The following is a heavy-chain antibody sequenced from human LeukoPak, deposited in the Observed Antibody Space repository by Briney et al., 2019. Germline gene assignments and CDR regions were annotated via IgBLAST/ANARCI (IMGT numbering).Heavy chain of an antibody. J-gene: IGHJ4*02. CDR1: GGSISSYY. CDR2: IYTSGST. Sequence: KPSETLSLTCTVSGGSISSYYWSWIRQPAGKGLEWIGRIYTSGSTNYNPSLKSRVTMSVDTSKNQFSLKLSSVTAADTAVYYCARTRTMVRGNYFDYWGQGTLVTVSS. CDR3: ARTRTMVRGNYFDY. V-gene: IGHV4-4*07. D-gene: IGHD3-10*01.